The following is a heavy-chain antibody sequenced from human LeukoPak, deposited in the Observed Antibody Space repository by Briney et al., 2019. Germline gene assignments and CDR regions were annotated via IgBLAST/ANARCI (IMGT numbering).Heavy chain of an antibody. CDR2: IFYTGKI. V-gene: IGHV4-39*01. D-gene: IGHD3-9*01. CDR1: GDSITTEHYW. CDR3: ARVLRYFDWLFPESYFDY. J-gene: IGHJ4*02. Sequence: SETLSLTCDVSGDSITTEHYWWGWLRQPPGKGLEWIAIIFYTGKIHDNPSLRNRISMSVDTSKDQFSLRLSSVTAADTAVYYCARVLRYFDWLFPESYFDYWGQGTLVTVSS.